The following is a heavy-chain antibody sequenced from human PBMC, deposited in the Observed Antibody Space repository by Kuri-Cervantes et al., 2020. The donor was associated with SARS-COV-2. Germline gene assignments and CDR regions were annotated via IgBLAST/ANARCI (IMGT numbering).Heavy chain of an antibody. Sequence: SETLSLTCTVSGGSISSGDYYWSWIRQPPGKGLEWIGYIYYSGSTYYNPSLKSRVTISVDTSKNQFSLKLSSVTAADTAVYYCARHWDSSSWYGRGAFDYWGQGTLVTVSS. CDR3: ARHWDSSSWYGRGAFDY. CDR2: IYYSGST. CDR1: GGSISSGDYY. D-gene: IGHD6-13*01. V-gene: IGHV4-30-4*08. J-gene: IGHJ4*02.